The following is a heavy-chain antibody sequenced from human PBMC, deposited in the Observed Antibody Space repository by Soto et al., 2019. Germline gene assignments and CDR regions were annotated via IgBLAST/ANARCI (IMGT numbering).Heavy chain of an antibody. CDR1: GGSISSSSYY. J-gene: IGHJ3*02. D-gene: IGHD2-15*01. V-gene: IGHV4-39*01. CDR3: ASYCSGGSCYTLYAFDI. Sequence: SETLSLTCTVSGGSISSSSYYWGWIRQPPGKGLEWIGSIYYSGSTYYNPSLKSRVTISVDTSKNQFSLKLSPVTAADTAVYYCASYCSGGSCYTLYAFDIWGQGTMVTVSS. CDR2: IYYSGST.